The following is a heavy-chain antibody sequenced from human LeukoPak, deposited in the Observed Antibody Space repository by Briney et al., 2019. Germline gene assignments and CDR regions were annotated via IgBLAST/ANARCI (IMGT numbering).Heavy chain of an antibody. CDR3: ARHAEDTRHGMDV. CDR1: GYCFTSYW. J-gene: IGHJ6*02. Sequence: GESLKISCKGSGYCFTSYWIGWVRQVPGKGLEWMGIIYPGDSDTRYSPSFQGQVTISADKSISTAYLQWSSLKASDTAMYYCARHAEDTRHGMDVWGQGTTVTVSS. V-gene: IGHV5-51*01. CDR2: IYPGDSDT. D-gene: IGHD2-15*01.